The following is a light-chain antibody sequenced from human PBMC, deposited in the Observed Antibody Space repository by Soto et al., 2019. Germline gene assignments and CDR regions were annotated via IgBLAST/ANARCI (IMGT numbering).Light chain of an antibody. J-gene: IGLJ1*01. CDR2: DVS. CDR1: SSAVGGYKH. Sequence: QSPLTQPASVSLSPGQSIGIPCTGTSSAVGGYKHVSWYQQHPGKVPRLMIFDVSSRPSGVSHRFSGSESGDTASLTISGLQAEDEADYYCSSYTSVNLYGFGTGTKVTVL. CDR3: SSYTSVNLYG. V-gene: IGLV2-14*03.